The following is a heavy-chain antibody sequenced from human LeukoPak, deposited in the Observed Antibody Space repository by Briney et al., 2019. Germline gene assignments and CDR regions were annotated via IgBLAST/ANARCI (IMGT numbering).Heavy chain of an antibody. D-gene: IGHD6-13*01. CDR1: GYAFTGYY. CDR3: ARVPSEPRTYKAAAGNGPFDY. CDR2: INPNSGGT. J-gene: IGHJ4*02. V-gene: IGHV1-2*02. Sequence: GASVKVSCKASGYAFTGYYMHWVRQAPGQGLEWMGWINPNSGGTNYAQKFQGRVTMTRDTSISTAYMELSRLRSDDTAVYYCARVPSEPRTYKAAAGNGPFDYWGQGTLVTVSS.